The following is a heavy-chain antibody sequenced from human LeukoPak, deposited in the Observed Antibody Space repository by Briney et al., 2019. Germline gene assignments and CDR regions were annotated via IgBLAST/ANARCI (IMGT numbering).Heavy chain of an antibody. D-gene: IGHD6-19*01. V-gene: IGHV3-7*01. J-gene: IGHJ4*02. CDR1: GFTFSSYW. CDR2: IKQDGSEK. CDR3: ARDHSSGWYSDY. Sequence: PGGSLRLSCAASGFTFSSYWMSWGRQAPGMGLEWVANIKQDGSEKYYVDSVKGRFTISRDNAKNSLYLQMNSLRAEDTAVYYCARDHSSGWYSDYWGQGTLVTVSS.